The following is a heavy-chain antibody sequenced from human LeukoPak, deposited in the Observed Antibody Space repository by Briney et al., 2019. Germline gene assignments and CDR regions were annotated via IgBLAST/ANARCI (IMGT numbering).Heavy chain of an antibody. CDR1: GFTLSSYA. J-gene: IGHJ4*02. CDR2: ISGSGADT. V-gene: IGHV3-23*01. Sequence: GGFLRLSCAASGFTLSSYATTWVRQAPGKGLEWVSAISGSGADTYYADSVKGRFTISRDTSKNTVYLQMNSLRDEDTAVYYCAKQLDSGYYYQTGDDYWGQGTLVTVSS. D-gene: IGHD3-10*01. CDR3: AKQLDSGYYYQTGDDY.